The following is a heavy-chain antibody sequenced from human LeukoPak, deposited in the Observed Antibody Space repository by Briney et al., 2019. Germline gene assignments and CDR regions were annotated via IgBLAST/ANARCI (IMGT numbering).Heavy chain of an antibody. CDR2: VTGGGGST. D-gene: IGHD2-21*02. CDR1: GFILTNYG. CDR3: AKDATLAVTGSYFNY. Sequence: PGGSLRLSCAASGFILTNYGMNWVRQAPGKGLEWVSGVTGGGGSTYYADSVKGRFSVSSDNSKNILYLEMSSLRAEDTATYYCAKDATLAVTGSYFNYWGQGALVTVSS. J-gene: IGHJ4*02. V-gene: IGHV3-23*01.